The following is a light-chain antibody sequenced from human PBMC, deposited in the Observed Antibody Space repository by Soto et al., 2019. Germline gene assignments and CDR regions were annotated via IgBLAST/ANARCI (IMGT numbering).Light chain of an antibody. CDR1: QSVTTN. V-gene: IGKV3-15*01. J-gene: IGKJ1*01. CDR2: SAS. Sequence: VMTQSPGTLSVSPVERVTLSCRASQSVTTNLAWYQQKPGQVPRLLIYSASARATDVPARFSGSGSGTDFSLTISSLQSEDFGVYYCQQYDYWWTFGQGTKVDIK. CDR3: QQYDYWWT.